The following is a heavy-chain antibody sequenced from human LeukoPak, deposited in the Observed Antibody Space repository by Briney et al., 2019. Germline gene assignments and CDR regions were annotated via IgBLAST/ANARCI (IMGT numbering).Heavy chain of an antibody. CDR1: GFTFSSYA. D-gene: IGHD3-22*01. CDR3: APGSRSDYYDSSGYSYFDY. V-gene: IGHV3-23*01. CDR2: ISGSGGST. Sequence: GGSLRLSCAASGFTFSSYAMSWVRQAPGKGLEWFSAISGSGGSTYYADSVKGRFTISRDISKNTLYLKMNSLRAAVTAVYSCAPGSRSDYYDSSGYSYFDYWGQGTLVTVSS. J-gene: IGHJ4*02.